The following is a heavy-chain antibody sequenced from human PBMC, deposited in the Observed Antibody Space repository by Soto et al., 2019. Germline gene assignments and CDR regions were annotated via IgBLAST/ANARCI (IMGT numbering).Heavy chain of an antibody. V-gene: IGHV3-30*18. J-gene: IGHJ4*02. Sequence: LRLSCAASGFTFSSYGMHWVRQAPGKGLEWVAVISYDGSNKYYADSVKGRFTISRDNSKNTLYLQMNSLRAEDTAVYYCAKDRRSSWSVTPDYWGQGTLVTVSS. D-gene: IGHD6-13*01. CDR3: AKDRRSSWSVTPDY. CDR1: GFTFSSYG. CDR2: ISYDGSNK.